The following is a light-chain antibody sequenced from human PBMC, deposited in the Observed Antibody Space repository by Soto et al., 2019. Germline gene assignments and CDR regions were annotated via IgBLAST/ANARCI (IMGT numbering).Light chain of an antibody. Sequence: DIVMTQSPDSLAVSLGERATINCKSSQSVLYSSKNKNYLACYPQKXGQPPKXXIVWASTRDSGVPDRFSGSGAGTDCTLSIGSLQAEDVAVDYCQQYYHDPITFGQGTRLEIK. V-gene: IGKV4-1*01. CDR2: WAS. J-gene: IGKJ5*01. CDR3: QQYYHDPIT. CDR1: QSVLYSSKNKNY.